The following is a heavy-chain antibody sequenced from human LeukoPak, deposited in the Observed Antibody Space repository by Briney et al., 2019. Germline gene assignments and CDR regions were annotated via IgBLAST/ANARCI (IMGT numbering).Heavy chain of an antibody. D-gene: IGHD3-22*01. V-gene: IGHV3-74*01. J-gene: IGHJ6*02. CDR3: ARARPWDSSRSYYFGMDV. Sequence: HPGGSLRLSCAASGNYWMHWVRQAPGKGLVWVSHVNSDGSWTSHADSVRGRFSISRDSSKNTVYLQMNSLRDEDTAVYYCARARPWDSSRSYYFGMDVWGHGTTVTVSS. CDR2: VNSDGSWT. CDR1: GNYW.